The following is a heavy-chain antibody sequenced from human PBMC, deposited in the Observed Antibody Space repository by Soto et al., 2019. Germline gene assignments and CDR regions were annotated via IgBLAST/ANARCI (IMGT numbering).Heavy chain of an antibody. CDR1: GGTFSSYT. CDR2: IIPILGIA. Sequence: QVQLVQSGAEVKKPGSSVKVSCKASGGTFSSYTISWVRQAPGQGLEWMGRIIPILGIANYEQKFQGRVTITADKSTITVYMELSSLRSEDTAVYYCARGIDYDYIWASYRLGDAFHIWGQGTMVTDSS. V-gene: IGHV1-69*02. D-gene: IGHD3-16*02. CDR3: ARGIDYDYIWASYRLGDAFHI. J-gene: IGHJ3*02.